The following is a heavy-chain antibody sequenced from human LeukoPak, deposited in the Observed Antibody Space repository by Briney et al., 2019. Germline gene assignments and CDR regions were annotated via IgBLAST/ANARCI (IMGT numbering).Heavy chain of an antibody. D-gene: IGHD3-22*01. CDR1: GFTFSNYA. Sequence: GGSLRLSCAASGFTFSNYAMSWVRQAPGKGLEWVSTVSGSGGSPYYADSVKGRLTISRDNSKNTLYLQVNSLRAEDTALYYCAKAPPVRSGHSAYDYWGQGTLVTVSS. CDR3: AKAPPVRSGHSAYDY. CDR2: VSGSGGSP. J-gene: IGHJ4*02. V-gene: IGHV3-23*01.